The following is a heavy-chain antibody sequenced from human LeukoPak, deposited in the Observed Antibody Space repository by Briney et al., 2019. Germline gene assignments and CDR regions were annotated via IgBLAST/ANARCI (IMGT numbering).Heavy chain of an antibody. J-gene: IGHJ4*02. Sequence: PGGSLRLSCAASGFTFSDYAMSWVRQAPGKGLEWVSGISGSGGSTYYADSVKGRFTISRDNSKNTLYLQMNSLRAEDTAVYYCAKGSSWSSGWEGDLYYSDYWGQGTLVTVSS. V-gene: IGHV3-23*01. CDR1: GFTFSDYA. CDR2: ISGSGGST. D-gene: IGHD6-19*01. CDR3: AKGSSWSSGWEGDLYYSDY.